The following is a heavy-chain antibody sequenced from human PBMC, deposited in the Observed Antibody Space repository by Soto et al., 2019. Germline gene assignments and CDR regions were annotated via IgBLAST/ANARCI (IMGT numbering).Heavy chain of an antibody. V-gene: IGHV2-26*01. D-gene: IGHD3-16*01. Sequence: QVTLKESGPVLVKPTETLTLTCTVSGFSLSNARMGVSWIXXXXXXXLEWLAHIFSNDEKSYSTSLKSRLTISKDTSKSQVVLTMTNMDPVDTATYYCARISRLDSYYFDYWGQGTLVTVSS. CDR2: IFSNDEK. CDR1: GFSLSNARMG. J-gene: IGHJ4*02. CDR3: ARISRLDSYYFDY.